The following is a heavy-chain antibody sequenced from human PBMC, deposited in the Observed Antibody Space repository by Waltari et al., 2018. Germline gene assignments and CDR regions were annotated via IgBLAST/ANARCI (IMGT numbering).Heavy chain of an antibody. J-gene: IGHJ5*02. D-gene: IGHD3-3*01. Sequence: QLQLQESGPGLVQPSETLSLTCPVSGGPLSTNNYYWGWFRQPPGKGLEWIANIYYTGSASYNPSLKSRVTVSVDTSKSQFSLKLSSVTAADTAVYYCARLPRYDFWTWGQGTLVTVSS. V-gene: IGHV4-39*01. CDR2: IYYTGSA. CDR1: GGPLSTNNYY. CDR3: ARLPRYDFWT.